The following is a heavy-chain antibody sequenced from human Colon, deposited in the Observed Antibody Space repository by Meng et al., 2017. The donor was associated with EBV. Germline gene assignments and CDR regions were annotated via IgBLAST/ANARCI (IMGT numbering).Heavy chain of an antibody. CDR2: IYHSGST. Sequence: LQLQESGPGLVKPSEPLSLTCTVSGGSISSSHYYWGWVRQPPGKGLQWIGTIYHSGSTSYNPSLQSRVTMFVDTSKNQFSLMLTSVTATDTAVYYCARRRGGSGRDCWGQGTLVTVSS. CDR3: ARRRGGSGRDC. CDR1: GGSISSSHYY. D-gene: IGHD3-10*01. J-gene: IGHJ4*02. V-gene: IGHV4-39*01.